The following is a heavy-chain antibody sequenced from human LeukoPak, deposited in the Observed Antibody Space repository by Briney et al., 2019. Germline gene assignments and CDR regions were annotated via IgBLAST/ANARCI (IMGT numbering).Heavy chain of an antibody. D-gene: IGHD6-13*01. J-gene: IGHJ4*02. CDR1: GVSVTTYY. CDR3: ARDLMYSSTWETFN. Sequence: SETLSLTCTVSGVSVTTYYWSWFRQPAGKGLEWIGRIYTGGGTNYNPSLKSRVTMSLDTSKHQFSLKLTSVTAADTAVYYCARDLMYSSTWETFNWGQGTLVTVSS. V-gene: IGHV4-4*07. CDR2: IYTGGGT.